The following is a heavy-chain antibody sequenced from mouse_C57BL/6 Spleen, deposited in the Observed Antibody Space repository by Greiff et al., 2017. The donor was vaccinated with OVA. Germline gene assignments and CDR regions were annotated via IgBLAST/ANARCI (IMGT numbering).Heavy chain of an antibody. D-gene: IGHD4-1*01. Sequence: QVQLQQPGAELVKPGASVKLSCKASGYTFTSYWMQWVKQRPGQGLEWIGEIDPSDSYPNYNQKFKGKATLTVDTSSSTAYMQLSSLTSEDSAVDYCSRGGVTGTFAMDYWGQGTSVTVSS. CDR1: GYTFTSYW. V-gene: IGHV1-50*01. CDR3: SRGGVTGTFAMDY. J-gene: IGHJ4*01. CDR2: IDPSDSYP.